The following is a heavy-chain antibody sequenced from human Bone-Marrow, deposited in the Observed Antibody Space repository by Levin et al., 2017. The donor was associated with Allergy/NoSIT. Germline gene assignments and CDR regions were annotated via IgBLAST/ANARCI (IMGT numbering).Heavy chain of an antibody. D-gene: IGHD3-16*01. CDR2: IWFDGSDI. CDR3: ARRLGDGIDY. CDR1: GFIFTNYG. J-gene: IGHJ4*02. V-gene: IGHV3-33*01. Sequence: GGSLRLSCTVSGFIFTNYGMNWVRQAPGKGLEWVALIWFDGSDIFYADSVKGRFTISRDDSKNTLFLEMSSLRAEDTALYYCARRLGDGIDYWGQGTLVTVSS.